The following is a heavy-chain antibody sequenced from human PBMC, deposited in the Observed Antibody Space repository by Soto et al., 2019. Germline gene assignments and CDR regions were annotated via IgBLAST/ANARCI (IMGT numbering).Heavy chain of an antibody. CDR3: AREPRYCRGGSCSITGDAYDI. J-gene: IGHJ3*02. CDR1: GFIVSDTY. CDR2: ISNRGDT. Sequence: EVQLVECGGGLVQPGGSLRLSCTASGFIVSDTYVNWVRQAPGKGLEWVSVISNRGDTHYADSVRGRFSLSRDISDNTLHLQMNNLRVEDMAVYYCAREPRYCRGGSCSITGDAYDIWGQRTMVTVSS. D-gene: IGHD2-15*01. V-gene: IGHV3-66*01.